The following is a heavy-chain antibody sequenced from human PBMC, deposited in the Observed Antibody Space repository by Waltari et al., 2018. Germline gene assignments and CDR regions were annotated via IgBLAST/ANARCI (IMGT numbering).Heavy chain of an antibody. V-gene: IGHV1-2*02. CDR3: ARDYDFWSGYRYFDY. CDR2: INPNSGGT. CDR1: GYTFTGYY. D-gene: IGHD3-3*01. Sequence: QVQLVQSGAEVKKPGASVKVSCKASGYTFTGYYMHWVRQAPGQGLEWMGWINPNSGGTNDAQKFQGRVTMTRDKSISTAYMELSRLRSDDTAVYYCARDYDFWSGYRYFDYWGQGTLVTVSS. J-gene: IGHJ4*02.